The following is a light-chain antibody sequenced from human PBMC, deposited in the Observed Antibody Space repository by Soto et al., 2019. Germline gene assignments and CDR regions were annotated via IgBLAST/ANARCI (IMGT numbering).Light chain of an antibody. V-gene: IGKV3-11*01. CDR3: QQRSNWPPAIT. Sequence: EIVLTQSPATLSLSPGERATLSCRASQSVSRYLAWYQQKPGQAPSLLIYDASNRATGIPARFSGSGSGTDFTLTISSLEPEDFAVYDCQQRSNWPPAITCGQGTRLEIK. CDR1: QSVSRY. J-gene: IGKJ5*01. CDR2: DAS.